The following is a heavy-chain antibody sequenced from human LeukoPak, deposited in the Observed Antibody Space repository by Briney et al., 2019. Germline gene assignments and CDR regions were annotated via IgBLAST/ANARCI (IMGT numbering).Heavy chain of an antibody. V-gene: IGHV3-23*01. CDR3: ARDVSSGYYSRRKYFDY. J-gene: IGHJ4*02. Sequence: GGSLRLSCAASGFTFSSYAMSWVRQAPGKGLEWVSAISGSGGSTYYADSVKGRFTISRDNAKNSLYLQMSSLRAEDTAVYYCARDVSSGYYSRRKYFDYWGQGTLVTVSS. CDR1: GFTFSSYA. CDR2: ISGSGGST. D-gene: IGHD3-22*01.